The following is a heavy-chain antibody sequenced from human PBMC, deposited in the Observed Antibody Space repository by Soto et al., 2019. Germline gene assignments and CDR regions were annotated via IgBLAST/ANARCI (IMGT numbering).Heavy chain of an antibody. J-gene: IGHJ3*01. V-gene: IGHV3-53*01. D-gene: IGHD1-1*01. Sequence: DVQLVESGGGLIQPGESLRLSCAAFGLTVSGKKYVAWVRQAPGKGLEWVSALYDVDGSFYADSVKGRFTTSSDSSKTTVYLQMHGLRPDDTAVYYCASWHEREHAYDVWGQGTTVTFSS. CDR3: ASWHEREHAYDV. CDR1: GLTVSGKKY. CDR2: LYDVDGS.